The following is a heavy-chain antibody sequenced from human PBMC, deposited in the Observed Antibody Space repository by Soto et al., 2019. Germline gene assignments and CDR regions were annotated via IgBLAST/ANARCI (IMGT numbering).Heavy chain of an antibody. V-gene: IGHV3-48*02. CDR3: ARVPRNDFWSGYDYYYYGMDV. CDR1: GFTFISYS. D-gene: IGHD3-3*01. J-gene: IGHJ6*02. CDR2: ISSGSSTI. Sequence: GGSLRLSCAASGFTFISYSMNWGRQAPGKGLEWVSYISSGSSTIYYADSVKGRFTISRDNAKNSLYLQMNSLRDEDTAVYYCARVPRNDFWSGYDYYYYGMDVWGQGTTVTVSS.